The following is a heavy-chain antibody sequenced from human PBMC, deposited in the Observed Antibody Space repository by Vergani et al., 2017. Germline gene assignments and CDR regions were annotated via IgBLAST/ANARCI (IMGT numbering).Heavy chain of an antibody. CDR2: TWYDGNNK. D-gene: IGHD1-14*01. CDR1: GFTFNQYG. V-gene: IGHV3-33*01. Sequence: QVQLVESGGGVVQPGGSLELSFAASGFTFNQYGMPWFPQAPGKGLEWVAVTWYDGNNKQYADSVKGRFTISRDNSKSTMYLQMNSLRDEDTGVYYCARDLRLLYNRFDPWGQGTLVTVSS. J-gene: IGHJ5*02. CDR3: ARDLRLLYNRFDP.